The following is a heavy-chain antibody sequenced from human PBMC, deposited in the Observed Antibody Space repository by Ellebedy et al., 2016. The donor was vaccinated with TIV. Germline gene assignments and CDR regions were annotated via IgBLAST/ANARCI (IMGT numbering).Heavy chain of an antibody. CDR1: GFTFTNYA. J-gene: IGHJ2*01. CDR3: ARDGGAPGRDWYFDH. V-gene: IGHV3-74*01. Sequence: PGGSLRLSCAASGFTFTNYAIHWVRQAPGKGLVWVSRIRTDGRVTSYADSVKGRFTISRDNAKNTLYLQMNSLRAEDTAVYYCARDGGAPGRDWYFDHWGRGTLVTVSS. D-gene: IGHD2-21*01. CDR2: IRTDGRVT.